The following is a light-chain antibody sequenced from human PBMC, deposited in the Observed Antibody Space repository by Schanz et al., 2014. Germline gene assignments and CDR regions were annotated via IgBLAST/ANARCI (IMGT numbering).Light chain of an antibody. CDR1: SSDVGSSRF. V-gene: IGLV2-23*02. J-gene: IGLJ2*01. CDR3: CSYADGSTLI. Sequence: QSALTQPPSASGSPGQSVTISCTGTSSDVGSSRFVSWFQQYPGKAPKLMIYEVSKRPSGVSNRFSASKSGYTASLTISGLQAEDEADYYCCSYADGSTLIFGGGTKLTV. CDR2: EVS.